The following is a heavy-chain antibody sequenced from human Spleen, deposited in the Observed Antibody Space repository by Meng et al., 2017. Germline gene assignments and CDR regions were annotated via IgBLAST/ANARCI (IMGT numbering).Heavy chain of an antibody. J-gene: IGHJ4*02. D-gene: IGHD2-15*01. V-gene: IGHV3-21*01. Sequence: GESLKISCAASGFTFSSYSMNWVRQAPGKGLEWVSSISSSSSYIFYADSVKGGFTISRDNAKNSLYLQMNSLRAEDTAVYYCARDKGGCSGGRWYSRVDYWGQGTLVTVSS. CDR1: GFTFSSYS. CDR3: ARDKGGCSGGRWYSRVDY. CDR2: ISSSSSYI.